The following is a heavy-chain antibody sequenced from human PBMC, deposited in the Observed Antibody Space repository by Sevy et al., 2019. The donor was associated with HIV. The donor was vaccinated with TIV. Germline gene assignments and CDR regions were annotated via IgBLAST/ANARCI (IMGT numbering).Heavy chain of an antibody. D-gene: IGHD2-8*01. CDR2: LSFGCGRI. V-gene: IGHV3-23*01. J-gene: IGHJ4*02. CDR1: GFNFNIYS. CDR3: AREGCTKPHDY. Sequence: GGSLRLPCVASGFNFNIYSFSWVRQAPGKGLEWVSTLSFGCGRINYADSVQGRFTISRDDSKKTLYLEMHSLRVEDTAVYYCAREGCTKPHDYWGQGTLVTVSS.